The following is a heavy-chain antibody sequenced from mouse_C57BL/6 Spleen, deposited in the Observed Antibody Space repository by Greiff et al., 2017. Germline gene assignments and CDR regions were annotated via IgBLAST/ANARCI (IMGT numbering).Heavy chain of an antibody. D-gene: IGHD1-1*01. V-gene: IGHV5-4*01. CDR3: ARDNYGSSYGFAY. CDR1: GFTFSSYA. J-gene: IGHJ3*01. Sequence: EVKLMESGGGLVKPGGSLKLSCAASGFTFSSYAMSWVRQTPEERLEWVATISDGGSYTYYPDNVKGRFTISRDNAKNNLYLQMSHLKSEDTAMYYCARDNYGSSYGFAYWGQGTLVTVSA. CDR2: ISDGGSYT.